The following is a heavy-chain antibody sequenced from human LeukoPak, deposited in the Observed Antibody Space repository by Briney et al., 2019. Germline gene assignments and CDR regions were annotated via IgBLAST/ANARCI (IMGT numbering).Heavy chain of an antibody. CDR3: ASGYGSGEYYFDY. J-gene: IGHJ4*02. CDR1: GGTFSSYA. Sequence: ASVNVSCTASGGTFSSYAISWVRQAPGQGLEWMGGIIPIFGTANYAQKFQGRVTITADESTSTAYMELSSLRSEDTAVYYCASGYGSGEYYFDYWGQGTLVTVSS. CDR2: IIPIFGTA. D-gene: IGHD3-10*01. V-gene: IGHV1-69*01.